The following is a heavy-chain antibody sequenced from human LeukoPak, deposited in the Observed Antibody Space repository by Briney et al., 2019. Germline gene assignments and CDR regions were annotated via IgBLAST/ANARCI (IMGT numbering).Heavy chain of an antibody. CDR2: ISSSSTYI. Sequence: PGGSLRLSCAASGFTFSSYNMNWVRQAPGKGLEWVSSISSSSTYIYYADSVGGRFTVSRDNAKNSLYLQMNSLRAEDTAVYYCAKDSKDVLRYFDWLPYFDYWGQGTLVTVSS. CDR3: AKDSKDVLRYFDWLPYFDY. CDR1: GFTFSSYN. V-gene: IGHV3-21*04. D-gene: IGHD3-9*01. J-gene: IGHJ4*02.